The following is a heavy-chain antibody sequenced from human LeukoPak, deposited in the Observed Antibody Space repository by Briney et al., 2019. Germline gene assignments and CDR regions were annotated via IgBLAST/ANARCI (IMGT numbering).Heavy chain of an antibody. CDR3: ARDGYSSSWGLDY. Sequence: GGSLRLSCVASGFTVSSNYMSWVRQAPGRGVEWVSVIYSGGSTYYADSVKGRFTISRDNSNNTLYLQMNSLRAEDTAVYYCARDGYSSSWGLDYWGQGTLVTVSS. CDR2: IYSGGST. V-gene: IGHV3-53*01. CDR1: GFTVSSNY. J-gene: IGHJ4*02. D-gene: IGHD6-13*01.